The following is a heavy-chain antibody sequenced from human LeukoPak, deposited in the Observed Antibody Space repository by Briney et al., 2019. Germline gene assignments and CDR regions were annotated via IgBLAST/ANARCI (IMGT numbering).Heavy chain of an antibody. CDR3: AKNHRAMVRGVAPGDFDY. CDR1: GFTFSSYA. Sequence: GGSLRLSCAASGFTFSSYAMHWVRQAPGKGLEYVSAISSNGGSTYYANSVKGRFTISRDNSKNTLYLQMNSLRAEDTAVYYCAKNHRAMVRGVAPGDFDYWGQGTLVTVSS. V-gene: IGHV3-64*01. D-gene: IGHD3-10*01. CDR2: ISSNGGST. J-gene: IGHJ4*02.